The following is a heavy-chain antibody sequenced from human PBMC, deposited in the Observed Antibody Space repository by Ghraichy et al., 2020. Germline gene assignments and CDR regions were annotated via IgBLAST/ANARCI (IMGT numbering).Heavy chain of an antibody. CDR3: ARARGSPPGYFDS. CDR2: IHHSGLS. V-gene: IGHV4-4*09. D-gene: IGHD1-26*01. CDR1: EDSITSYY. J-gene: IGHJ4*02. Sequence: SETRSLTCIVSEDSITSYYWNWIRQPPGKGLEWIGYIHHSGLSNYSPSLKSRATISADTSKNQFSLKLTSVTVADTAVYYCARARGSPPGYFDSWGQGTLVAVAS.